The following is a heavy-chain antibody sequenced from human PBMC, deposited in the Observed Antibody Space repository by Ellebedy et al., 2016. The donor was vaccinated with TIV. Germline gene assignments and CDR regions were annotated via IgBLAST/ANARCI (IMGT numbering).Heavy chain of an antibody. CDR1: GFTFSSYG. CDR3: AKGGPDGSGSPSYYYYGMDV. CDR2: ISYDGSNK. Sequence: GGSLRLXCAASGFTFSSYGMHWVRQAPGKGLEWVAVISYDGSNKYYADSVKGRFTISRDNSKNTLYLQMNSLRAEDTAVYYCAKGGPDGSGSPSYYYYGMDVWGQGTTITVSS. V-gene: IGHV3-30*18. J-gene: IGHJ6*02. D-gene: IGHD3-10*01.